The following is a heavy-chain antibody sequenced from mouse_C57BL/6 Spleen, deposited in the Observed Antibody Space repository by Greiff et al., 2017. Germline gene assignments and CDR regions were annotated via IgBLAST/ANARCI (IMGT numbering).Heavy chain of an antibody. D-gene: IGHD2-3*01. CDR3: GRMDGYFDY. Sequence: EVQLQQSGPELVKPGASVKISCKASGYSFTGYYMNWVKQSPEKSLEWIGEINPSTGGTTYNQKFKAKATLTVDKSSSTAYMQLKSLTSEDSAVCYCGRMDGYFDYWGQGTTLTVSS. CDR2: INPSTGGT. V-gene: IGHV1-42*01. CDR1: GYSFTGYY. J-gene: IGHJ2*01.